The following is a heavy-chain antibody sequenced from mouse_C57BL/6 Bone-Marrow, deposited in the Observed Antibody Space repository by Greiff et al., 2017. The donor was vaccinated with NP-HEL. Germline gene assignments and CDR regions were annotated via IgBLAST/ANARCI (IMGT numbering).Heavy chain of an antibody. J-gene: IGHJ4*01. V-gene: IGHV5-16*01. D-gene: IGHD1-2*01. CDR2: INYDGSST. Sequence: EVQRVESEGGLVQPGSSMKLSCTASGFTFSDYYMAWVRQVPEKGLEWVANINYDGSSTYYLDSLKSRFIISRDNAKNLLYLQMSSLKSEDTATYYCARSFSYSMDYWGQRPSVTASS. CDR1: GFTFSDYY. CDR3: ARSFSYSMDY.